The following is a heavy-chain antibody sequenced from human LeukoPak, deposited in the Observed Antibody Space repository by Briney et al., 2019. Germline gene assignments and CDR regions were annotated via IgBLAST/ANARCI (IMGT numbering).Heavy chain of an antibody. Sequence: QPGGSLRLSCAASGFTFSSYAMHWVRQAPGKGLEWVAVISYDGSNKYYADSVKGRFTISRDNSKNTLYLQMNSLRAEDTAVYYCARDLISVFDYWGQGTLVTVSS. D-gene: IGHD3-9*01. CDR2: ISYDGSNK. V-gene: IGHV3-30-3*01. CDR3: ARDLISVFDY. CDR1: GFTFSSYA. J-gene: IGHJ4*02.